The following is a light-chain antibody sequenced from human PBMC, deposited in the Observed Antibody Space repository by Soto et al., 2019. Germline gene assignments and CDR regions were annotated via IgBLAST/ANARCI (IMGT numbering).Light chain of an antibody. CDR3: QHYNNWPPYT. J-gene: IGKJ2*01. V-gene: IGKV3-15*01. CDR1: QSIGTN. CDR2: GAS. Sequence: EIVITQSPATLSVSPGERATLSCRASQSIGTNLAWFQQKPGQAPRLLISGASTRATGIPARFSGSGSGTEFTLTISSLQSEDSAVYYCQHYNNWPPYTFGQGTKVDI.